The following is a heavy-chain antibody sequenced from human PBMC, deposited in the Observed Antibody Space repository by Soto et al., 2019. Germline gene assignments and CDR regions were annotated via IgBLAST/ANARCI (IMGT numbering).Heavy chain of an antibody. J-gene: IGHJ5*02. CDR1: GGSISSGGYY. Sequence: QMQLQESGPGLVKPSQTLSLTCTVSGGSISSGGYYWNWIRQHPGKGLEWIGYIYYIGSTYYNPSLKCRITISVDTSKNQFSLKLSSVTAADTSVYYCARSVFPWGQGTLVTVSS. CDR2: IYYIGST. CDR3: ARSVFP. V-gene: IGHV4-31*03.